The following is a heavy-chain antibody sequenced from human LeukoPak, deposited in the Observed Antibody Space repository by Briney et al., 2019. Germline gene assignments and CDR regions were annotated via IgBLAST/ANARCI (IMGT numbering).Heavy chain of an antibody. CDR1: GFTFSSYG. Sequence: GGSLRLSCAASGFTFSSYGMHWVRQAPGKGLEWVAVIWYDGSNKYYADSVKGRFTISRDNSKNTLYLQMNSLRAEDTAVYYCAKSMGPYMIDYYFDYWGRGTLVTVSS. V-gene: IGHV3-33*06. D-gene: IGHD3-22*01. CDR2: IWYDGSNK. J-gene: IGHJ4*02. CDR3: AKSMGPYMIDYYFDY.